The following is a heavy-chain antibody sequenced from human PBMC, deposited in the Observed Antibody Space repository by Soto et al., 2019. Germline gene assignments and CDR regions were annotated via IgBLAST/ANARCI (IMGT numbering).Heavy chain of an antibody. Sequence: QVQLQESGPGLVKPSETLSLTCTVSGGSISSYYWSWIRQPPGKGLEWIGYIYYSGSTNYNPSLTRRVTISVDTSKNQFSLKLSSVTAADAAVYYCARDRVDLTTWSYYYYGMDVWGQGTTVTVSS. D-gene: IGHD4-17*01. V-gene: IGHV4-59*01. J-gene: IGHJ6*02. CDR3: ARDRVDLTTWSYYYYGMDV. CDR1: GGSISSYY. CDR2: IYYSGST.